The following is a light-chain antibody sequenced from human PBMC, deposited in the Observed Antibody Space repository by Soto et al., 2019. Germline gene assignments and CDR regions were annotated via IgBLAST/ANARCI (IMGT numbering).Light chain of an antibody. V-gene: IGLV2-14*01. J-gene: IGLJ2*01. Sequence: QSALTQPASVSGSPGQSITISCTGTSSDVGGYNYVSWYQQHPGKAPKLMIYDVSNRPSEVSNRFSGSKSGNTASLTISGLQAEDEADYYCSSYTSSITWVFGGGTKVTVL. CDR2: DVS. CDR1: SSDVGGYNY. CDR3: SSYTSSITWV.